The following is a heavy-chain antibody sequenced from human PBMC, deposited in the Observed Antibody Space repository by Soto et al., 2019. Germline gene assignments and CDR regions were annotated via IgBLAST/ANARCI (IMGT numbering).Heavy chain of an antibody. J-gene: IGHJ6*03. CDR3: ARGISLDFYYFYYYMDV. V-gene: IGHV4-59*08. CDR2: IYYSGST. Sequence: SETLSLTCTVSGDSISSYYWSWIRQSPGKGLEWIGYIYYSGSTSYYPSLKSRVTISVDTSKNQFSLKLSSVTAADTAVYYCARGISLDFYYFYYYMDVWGKGTTVTVSS. D-gene: IGHD2-15*01. CDR1: GDSISSYY.